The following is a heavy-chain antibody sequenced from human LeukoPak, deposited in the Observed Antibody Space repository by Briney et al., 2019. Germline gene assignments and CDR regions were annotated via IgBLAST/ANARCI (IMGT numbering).Heavy chain of an antibody. V-gene: IGHV4-31*03. D-gene: IGHD3-22*01. Sequence: SETLSLTCTVSGGSISSGGYYWSWIRQHPGKGLEWIGYIHYSGSTYYNPSLKSRVTISVDTSKNQFSLKLSSVTAADTAVYYCARMHYYDSSGYNNNWFDPWGQGTLVTVSS. J-gene: IGHJ5*02. CDR3: ARMHYYDSSGYNNNWFDP. CDR1: GGSISSGGYY. CDR2: IHYSGST.